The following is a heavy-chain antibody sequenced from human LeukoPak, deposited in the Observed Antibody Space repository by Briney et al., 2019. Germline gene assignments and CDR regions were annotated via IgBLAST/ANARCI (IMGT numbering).Heavy chain of an antibody. D-gene: IGHD1-1*01. Sequence: ASVKVSCKASGYTFTSYYMHWVRQAPGQGLEWMGIINPSGGSTSYAQKFQGRVTMTRDTSTSTVYMELSSLRSEDTAVYYCARAHRYGQPDTEAFDIWGQGTMVTVSS. J-gene: IGHJ3*02. V-gene: IGHV1-46*01. CDR1: GYTFTSYY. CDR2: INPSGGST. CDR3: ARAHRYGQPDTEAFDI.